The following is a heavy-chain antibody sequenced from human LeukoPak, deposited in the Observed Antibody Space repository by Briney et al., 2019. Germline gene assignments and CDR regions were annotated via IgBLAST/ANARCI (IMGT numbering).Heavy chain of an antibody. CDR2: IYSGGST. CDR1: GFTLSSNY. J-gene: IGHJ6*02. Sequence: GGSLRLSCAASGFTLSSNYMSWVRQAPGKGLEWVSVIYSGGSTYYTDSVKDRFTISTDNSKKTLYLQMNSLRAEDTAVYYCARDFFSSGYDHRDYYYGMDVWGQGTTVTVSS. V-gene: IGHV3-66*01. CDR3: ARDFFSSGYDHRDYYYGMDV. D-gene: IGHD3-22*01.